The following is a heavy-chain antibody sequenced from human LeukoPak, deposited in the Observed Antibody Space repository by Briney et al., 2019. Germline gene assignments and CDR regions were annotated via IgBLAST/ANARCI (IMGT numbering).Heavy chain of an antibody. J-gene: IGHJ3*02. V-gene: IGHV3-20*04. Sequence: GGSLRLSCAASGFTFDDYGMSWVRQAPGKGLEWVSGTNWNGGSTGYADSVKGRFTISRDNAKNSLYLQMNSLRAEDTALYYCARDPHYYDSSGYYLSAFDIWGQGTMVTVSS. D-gene: IGHD3-22*01. CDR2: TNWNGGST. CDR1: GFTFDDYG. CDR3: ARDPHYYDSSGYYLSAFDI.